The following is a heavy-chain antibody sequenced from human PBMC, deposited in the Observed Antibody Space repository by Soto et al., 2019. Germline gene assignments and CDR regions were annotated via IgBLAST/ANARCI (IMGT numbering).Heavy chain of an antibody. CDR2: ISSSSSYI. J-gene: IGHJ4*02. CDR3: ARDISYCSSTSCYDGTDY. D-gene: IGHD2-2*01. Sequence: GGSLRLSCAASGFTFSSYSMNWVRQAPGKGLEWVSSISSSSSYIYYADSVKGRFTISRDNAKNSLYLQMNSLRAEDTAVYYCARDISYCSSTSCYDGTDYWGQGTLVTVSS. CDR1: GFTFSSYS. V-gene: IGHV3-21*01.